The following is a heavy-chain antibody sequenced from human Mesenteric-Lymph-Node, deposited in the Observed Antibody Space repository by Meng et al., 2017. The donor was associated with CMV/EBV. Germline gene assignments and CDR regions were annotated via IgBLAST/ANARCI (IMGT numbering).Heavy chain of an antibody. CDR2: IRYDGSNK. CDR3: ARANVTLSYHSDSSGYQKILHYYGMDV. CDR1: GFTFSSYG. J-gene: IGHJ6*02. V-gene: IGHV3-30*02. Sequence: GESLKISCAASGFTFSSYGMHWVRQAPGKGLEWVAFIRYDGSNKYYADSVKGRFTISRDNPENTLYLQMNSLRGEDSAVYYCARANVTLSYHSDSSGYQKILHYYGMDVWGQGTTVTVSS. D-gene: IGHD3-22*01.